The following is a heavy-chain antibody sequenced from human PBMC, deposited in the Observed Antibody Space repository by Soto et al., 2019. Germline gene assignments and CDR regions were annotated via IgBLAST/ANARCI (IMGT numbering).Heavy chain of an antibody. V-gene: IGHV3-9*01. CDR2: ISWNSGSI. Sequence: EVQLVESGGGLVQPGRSLRLSCAASGFTFDDYAMHWVRQAPGKGLEWVSGISWNSGSIGYADSVKGRFTISRDNAKNSLYMQMNSLRAEDTALYYCATDNGYYLYYFDYWGQGTLVTVSS. CDR1: GFTFDDYA. J-gene: IGHJ4*02. CDR3: ATDNGYYLYYFDY. D-gene: IGHD4-17*01.